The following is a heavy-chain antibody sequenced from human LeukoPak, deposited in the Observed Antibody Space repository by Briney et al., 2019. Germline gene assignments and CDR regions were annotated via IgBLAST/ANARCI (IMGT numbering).Heavy chain of an antibody. CDR2: INHSGST. CDR1: GGSFSGYY. D-gene: IGHD6-19*01. V-gene: IGHV4-34*01. CDR3: ARDHGSGWTWAYDY. Sequence: SSETLSLTCAVYGGSFSGYYWSWIRQPPGKGLEWIGEINHSGSTNYNPSLKSRVTISVDTSKNQFSLKLSSVTAADTAVYYCARDHGSGWTWAYDYWGQGALLTVSS. J-gene: IGHJ4*02.